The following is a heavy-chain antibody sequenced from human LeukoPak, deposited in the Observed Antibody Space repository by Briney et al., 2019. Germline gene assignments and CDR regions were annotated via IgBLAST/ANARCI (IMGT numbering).Heavy chain of an antibody. Sequence: SQTLSLTCAISGDGVSSNSAAWNWIRQSPSRGLEWLGRTYYRSKWYNDYAVSVKSRITINPDTSKNQFSLQLNSVTPEDTAVYYCARGNWNYGLQFVSTIDYWGQGTLVTVSS. CDR1: GDGVSSNSAA. J-gene: IGHJ4*02. CDR2: TYYRSKWYN. V-gene: IGHV6-1*01. CDR3: ARGNWNYGLQFVSTIDY. D-gene: IGHD1-7*01.